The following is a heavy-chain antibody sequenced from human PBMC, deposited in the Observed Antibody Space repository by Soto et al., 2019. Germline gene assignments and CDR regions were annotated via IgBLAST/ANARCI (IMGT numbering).Heavy chain of an antibody. CDR3: ASASGWPYYYYYGMDV. J-gene: IGHJ6*02. CDR1: GYTFTGYY. D-gene: IGHD6-19*01. CDR2: INPNSGGT. Sequence: QVQLVQSGAEVKKPGASVKVSCKASGYTFTGYYMHWVRQAPGQGLEWMGWINPNSGGTNYAQKFHGRVTMTRDPSISTAYMELSRLRSDDTAVYYCASASGWPYYYYYGMDVWGQGTTVTVSS. V-gene: IGHV1-2*02.